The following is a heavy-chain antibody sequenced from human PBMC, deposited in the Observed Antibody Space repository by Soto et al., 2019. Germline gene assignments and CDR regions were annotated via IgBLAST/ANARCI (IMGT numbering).Heavy chain of an antibody. Sequence: QVQLQESGPGLVKPSETLSLTCSVSGDSITNYYWNWIRQSPGKGLEWIGYISSRGRATYNPSLRGRVTISLDTSKNRFSLNLNSATAADTAVYYRARRYTGTSSFDYWGQGTLVTVSS. D-gene: IGHD1-26*01. CDR1: GDSITNYY. CDR2: ISSRGRA. CDR3: ARRYTGTSSFDY. J-gene: IGHJ4*02. V-gene: IGHV4-59*01.